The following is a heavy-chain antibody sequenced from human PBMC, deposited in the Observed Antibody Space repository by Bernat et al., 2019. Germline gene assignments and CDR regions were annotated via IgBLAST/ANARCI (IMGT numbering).Heavy chain of an antibody. CDR3: ARPEHDFWSGYLRVDY. D-gene: IGHD3-3*01. Sequence: VQLLESGGGVVQPGRSLRLSCAASGFTFSSYGMHWVRQAPGKGLEWVAVIWYDGSNKYYADSVKGRFTISRDNSKNTLYLQMNSLRAEDTAVYYCARPEHDFWSGYLRVDYWGQGTLVTVSS. CDR1: GFTFSSYG. J-gene: IGHJ4*02. V-gene: IGHV3-33*01. CDR2: IWYDGSNK.